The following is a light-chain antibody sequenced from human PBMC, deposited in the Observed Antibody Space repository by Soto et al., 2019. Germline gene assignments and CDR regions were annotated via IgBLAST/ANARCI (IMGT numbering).Light chain of an antibody. J-gene: IGKJ3*01. CDR3: QQYGSSPLT. V-gene: IGKV3-20*01. CDR2: DAS. Sequence: EIVLTQSPGTLSLSPGERATLSCRASQSISSSYLAWYQQKPGQALRLLMYDASSRATGIPDRFSGSGSGTDFTLTISRLEAEDFAVYYCQQYGSSPLTFGPGTKVDIK. CDR1: QSISSSY.